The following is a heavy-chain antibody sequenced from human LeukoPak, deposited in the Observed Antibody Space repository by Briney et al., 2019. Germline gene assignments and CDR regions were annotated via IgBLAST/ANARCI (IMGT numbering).Heavy chain of an antibody. CDR1: GGTFSSYA. V-gene: IGHV1-69*13. CDR2: IIPIFGTA. D-gene: IGHD6-13*01. J-gene: IGHJ4*02. CDR3: ARDASSWYRWNLDY. Sequence: SVKVSCKASGGTFSSYAISWVRQAPGQGLEWMGGIIPIFGTANYAQKFQGRVTITADESTSTAYMELSSLRSEDTAVYYCARDASSWYRWNLDYWGRGTLVTVSS.